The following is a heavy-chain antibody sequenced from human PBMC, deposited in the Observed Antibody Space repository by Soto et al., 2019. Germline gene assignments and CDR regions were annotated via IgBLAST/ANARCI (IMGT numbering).Heavy chain of an antibody. CDR3: ARDLCSSSSCLTFDS. D-gene: IGHD2-2*01. V-gene: IGHV3-48*01. J-gene: IGHJ4*02. Sequence: GGSLRLSCASSGCTFSSYSINWVRQAPGKGLEWISYISSGSYTIYYADSVKGRFTVSRDNAKNSLYLQMNSLRAEDTAVYYCARDLCSSSSCLTFDSWGLGTLVTVSS. CDR1: GCTFSSYS. CDR2: ISSGSYTI.